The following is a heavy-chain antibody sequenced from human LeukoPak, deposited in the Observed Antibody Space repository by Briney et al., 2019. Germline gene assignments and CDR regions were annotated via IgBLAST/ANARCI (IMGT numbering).Heavy chain of an antibody. V-gene: IGHV3-48*01. CDR3: AKDRGLMVYAMDY. D-gene: IGHD2-8*01. CDR2: ISSSSSII. J-gene: IGHJ4*02. Sequence: PGGSLRLSCAASGFTFSSYSMSWVRQAPGKGLESVSYISSSSSIIYFADSVKGRFTISRDNSKNTLYLQVNSLRAEDTAVYYCAKDRGLMVYAMDYWGQGTLVTVSS. CDR1: GFTFSSYS.